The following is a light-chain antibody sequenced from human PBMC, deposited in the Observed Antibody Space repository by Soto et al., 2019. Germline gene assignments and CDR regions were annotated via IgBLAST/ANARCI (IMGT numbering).Light chain of an antibody. CDR1: SSDVGGYNY. CDR2: EVY. V-gene: IGLV2-8*01. CDR3: SSYVGTNSYG. J-gene: IGLJ1*01. Sequence: QSALAQPPSASGSPGQSVTISCTGTSSDVGGYNYVSWYQHHPGKAPKLIIYEVYKRPSGVLDRFSGSKSGNTAALTVSGLQAEDEADYYCSSYVGTNSYGFGTGTKVTVL.